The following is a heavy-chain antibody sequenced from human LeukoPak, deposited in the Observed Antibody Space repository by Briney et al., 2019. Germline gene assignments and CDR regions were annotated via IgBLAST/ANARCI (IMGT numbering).Heavy chain of an antibody. Sequence: PGGSLRLSCAASGFTFSDYYMRWIRQAPGKGLEWVSYISSSSSYTNYADSVKGRFTISRDNAKNSLYLQMNSLRAEDTAVYYCARDRPAGTAASYYYYGMDVWGKGTTVTVSS. CDR1: GFTFSDYY. J-gene: IGHJ6*04. CDR3: ARDRPAGTAASYYYYGMDV. D-gene: IGHD2-2*01. V-gene: IGHV3-11*06. CDR2: ISSSSSYT.